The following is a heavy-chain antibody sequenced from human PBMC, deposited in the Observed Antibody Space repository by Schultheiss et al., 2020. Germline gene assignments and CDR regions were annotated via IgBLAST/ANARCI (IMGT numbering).Heavy chain of an antibody. V-gene: IGHV4-4*02. D-gene: IGHD5-18*01. CDR2: IYYSGST. Sequence: SETQSLTCTVSGGSISSSNWWSWVRQPPGKGLEWIGYIYYSGSTNYNPSLKSRVTISVDTSKNQFSLKLSSVTAADTAVYYCARGGIGVRYSYGYPNWFDPWGQGTLVTVSS. CDR3: ARGGIGVRYSYGYPNWFDP. CDR1: GGSISSSNW. J-gene: IGHJ5*02.